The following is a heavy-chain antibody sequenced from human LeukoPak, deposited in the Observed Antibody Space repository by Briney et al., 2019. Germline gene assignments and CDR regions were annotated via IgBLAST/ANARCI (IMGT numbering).Heavy chain of an antibody. Sequence: GGSLRLSCAASGFTFNNYAMSWVRQAPGKGLEWVSAISGSGASTYYADSVKGRFTISRDNSKNTLYLQMNSLRAEDTAVYYCARDRGYYGSGSFFDYWGQGTLVTVSS. CDR2: ISGSGAST. CDR1: GFTFNNYA. V-gene: IGHV3-23*01. D-gene: IGHD3-10*01. J-gene: IGHJ4*02. CDR3: ARDRGYYGSGSFFDY.